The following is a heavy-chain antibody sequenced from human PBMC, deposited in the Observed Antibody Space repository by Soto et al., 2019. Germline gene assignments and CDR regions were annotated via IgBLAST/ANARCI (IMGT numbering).Heavy chain of an antibody. J-gene: IGHJ4*02. CDR3: AKGGPELLWFGELDY. CDR2: ISYDGSNK. D-gene: IGHD3-10*01. V-gene: IGHV3-30*18. CDR1: GFTFSSYG. Sequence: PGGSLRLSCAASGFTFSSYGMHWVRQAPGKGLEWVAVISYDGSNKYYADSVKGRFTISRDNSKNTLYLQMNSLRAEDTAVYYCAKGGPELLWFGELDYWGQGTLVTVS.